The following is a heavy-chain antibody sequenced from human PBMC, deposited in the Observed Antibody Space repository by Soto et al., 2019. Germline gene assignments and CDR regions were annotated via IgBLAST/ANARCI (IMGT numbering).Heavy chain of an antibody. Sequence: PSETLSLTCTVSGGSTSSYYWSWIRQPPGKGLEWIGYIYYSGSTNYNPSLKSRVTISVDTSKNQFSLKLSSVTAADTAVYYCARGGYSSSSDPLDYWGQGTLVTVSS. CDR3: ARGGYSSSSDPLDY. D-gene: IGHD6-6*01. CDR1: GGSTSSYY. CDR2: IYYSGST. V-gene: IGHV4-59*01. J-gene: IGHJ4*02.